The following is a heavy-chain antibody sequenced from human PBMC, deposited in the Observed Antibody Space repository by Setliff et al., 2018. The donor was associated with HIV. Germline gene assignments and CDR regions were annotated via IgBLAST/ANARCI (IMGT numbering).Heavy chain of an antibody. J-gene: IGHJ5*02. CDR1: GYSFINYG. CDR2: ISPYTGNT. D-gene: IGHD1-26*01. Sequence: ASVKVSCKASGYSFINYGISWARQAPGQGPEWMGWISPYTGNTDYAPRLLGRVTMTTDKSTSTAYLELRSLTSDDTAVYYCARARLQGIVTAVGPRDNCLDPWGQGTRVTVSS. CDR3: ARARLQGIVTAVGPRDNCLDP. V-gene: IGHV1-18*01.